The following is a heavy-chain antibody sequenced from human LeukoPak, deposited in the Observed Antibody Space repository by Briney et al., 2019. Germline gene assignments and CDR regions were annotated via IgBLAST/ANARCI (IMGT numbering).Heavy chain of an antibody. CDR1: GGSISSSSYY. V-gene: IGHV4-39*07. CDR2: IYYSGST. CDR3: ARESEKDTYYYGSSHQNWFDP. J-gene: IGHJ5*02. Sequence: SETLSLTCTVSGGSISSSSYYWGWIRQPPGKGLEWIGSIYYSGSTYYNPSLKSRVTISVDTSKNQFSLKLSSVTAADTAVYYCARESEKDTYYYGSSHQNWFDPWGQGTLVTVSS. D-gene: IGHD3-10*01.